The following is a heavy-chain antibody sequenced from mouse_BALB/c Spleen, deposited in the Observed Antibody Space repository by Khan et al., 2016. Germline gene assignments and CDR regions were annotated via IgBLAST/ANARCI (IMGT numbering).Heavy chain of an antibody. CDR2: ISYDGSN. V-gene: IGHV3-6*02. Sequence: EVQLQESGPGLVKPSQSLSLTCSVTGYSITSGYYWNWIRQFPGNKLEWMGYISYDGSNNYNPSLKNRISITRYTSKNQFFLKLNSVTTEDTATYYGATYGNYEGFAYWGQGTLVTVSA. CDR1: GYSITSGYY. D-gene: IGHD2-1*01. J-gene: IGHJ3*01. CDR3: ATYGNYEGFAY.